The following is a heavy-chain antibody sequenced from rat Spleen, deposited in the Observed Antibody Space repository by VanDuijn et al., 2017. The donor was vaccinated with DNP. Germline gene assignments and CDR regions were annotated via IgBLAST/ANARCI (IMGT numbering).Heavy chain of an antibody. Sequence: QVQLKESGPGLVQPSQTLSLTCTVSGFSLSSYHVIWVRQPPGKSLVWMGSIWSGGSTDYNSALKSRLSISRDTSKSQVFLKMNSLQAEDTAIYFCTQLGYWGQGFMVTVSS. CDR1: GFSLSSYH. CDR3: TQLGY. CDR2: IWSGGST. D-gene: IGHD1-3*01. J-gene: IGHJ2*01. V-gene: IGHV2-15*01.